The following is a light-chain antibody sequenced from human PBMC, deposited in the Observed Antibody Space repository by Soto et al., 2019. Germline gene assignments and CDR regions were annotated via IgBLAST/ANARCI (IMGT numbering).Light chain of an antibody. V-gene: IGLV2-23*01. CDR3: CSYAGSFTYV. J-gene: IGLJ1*01. Sequence: QSVLTQPPSASGSPGQSVTISCTGTSSDVGGYNYVSWYQQHPGKAPKLMIYEGTKRPSGVSNRFSGSKSGNTASLTISGLQAEDEADYYCCSYAGSFTYVFGTGTKVTVL. CDR2: EGT. CDR1: SSDVGGYNY.